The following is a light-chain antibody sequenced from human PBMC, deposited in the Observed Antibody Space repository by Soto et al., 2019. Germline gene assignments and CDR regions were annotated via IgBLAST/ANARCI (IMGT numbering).Light chain of an antibody. J-gene: IGKJ4*01. CDR3: QQRSNWLT. Sequence: EIVLTQSPATLSLSPGERATLSCRASQSVSSYLAWYQQKPGQAPRLLIYDASNRAAGIPARFSGSGSGTYFTLTISSLDPEDFAVYYWQQRSNWLTFGGGTKVEIK. CDR2: DAS. V-gene: IGKV3-11*01. CDR1: QSVSSY.